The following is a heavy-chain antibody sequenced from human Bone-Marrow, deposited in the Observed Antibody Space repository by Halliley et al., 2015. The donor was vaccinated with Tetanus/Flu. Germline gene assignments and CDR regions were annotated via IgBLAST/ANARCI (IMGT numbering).Heavy chain of an antibody. CDR3: ARTGIAVAGSIDS. V-gene: IGHV1-69*08. D-gene: IGHD6-19*01. Sequence: EWMGRVIPILDTANYAQKFEARVTISADKSTGTAYMELSSLTSEDTAVYFCARTGIAVAGSIDSWGQGTLVTVSS. J-gene: IGHJ4*02. CDR2: VIPILDTA.